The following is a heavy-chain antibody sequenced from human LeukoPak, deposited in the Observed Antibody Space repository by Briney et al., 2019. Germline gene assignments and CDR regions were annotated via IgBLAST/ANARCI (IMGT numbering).Heavy chain of an antibody. CDR1: GYTFAGYY. J-gene: IGHJ6*03. CDR3: ARGFTIHYYYYMDV. Sequence: ASVKVSCKASGYTFAGYYMHRVRQAPGEGLEWMGWINPNSGGTNYAQKFQGRVTMTRDTSIITAYMELSWLRSDDTAVYYCARGFTIHYYYYMDVWGKGTTVTVSS. CDR2: INPNSGGT. V-gene: IGHV1-2*02. D-gene: IGHD3-3*01.